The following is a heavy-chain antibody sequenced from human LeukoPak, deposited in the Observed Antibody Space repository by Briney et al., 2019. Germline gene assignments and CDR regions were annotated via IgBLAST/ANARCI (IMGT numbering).Heavy chain of an antibody. J-gene: IGHJ4*02. Sequence: ASVKVSCKASGGTFSSYAISWVRQAPGQGLEWMGGIIPIFGTANYAQKFQGRVTITADESTSTAYMELSSLRSEDTAVYYCASDSGNDYGDYCFDYWGQGTLVTVSS. CDR3: ASDSGNDYGDYCFDY. V-gene: IGHV1-69*01. CDR1: GGTFSSYA. CDR2: IIPIFGTA. D-gene: IGHD4-17*01.